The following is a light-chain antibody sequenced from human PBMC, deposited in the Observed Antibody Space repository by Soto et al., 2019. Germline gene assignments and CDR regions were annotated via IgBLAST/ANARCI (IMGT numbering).Light chain of an antibody. Sequence: MMMTQSPATLSGSQGASAALSCRIIHSVNSHVAWYQQKPGQSPRLRIYGASSRGTGIPVRFSGSGSGTEFTLSISSLQSEDFAVYYCQQYNNWRSITFGQGTRLEIK. V-gene: IGKV3-15*01. CDR3: QQYNNWRSIT. CDR2: GAS. J-gene: IGKJ5*01. CDR1: HSVNSH.